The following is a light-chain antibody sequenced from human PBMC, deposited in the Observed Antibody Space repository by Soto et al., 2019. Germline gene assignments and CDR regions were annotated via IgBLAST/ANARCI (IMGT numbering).Light chain of an antibody. CDR2: RNN. J-gene: IGLJ1*01. CDR3: AAWDDSLSAFYV. CDR1: SSNIGSNY. V-gene: IGLV1-47*01. Sequence: QSVLTQPPSASGTPGQRVTISCSGSSSNIGSNYVYWYQQLPGTAPNLLIYRNNQRPSGVPDRFSGSKSGTSASLAISGLRSEDEADYYCAAWDDSLSAFYVFGTGTKLTVL.